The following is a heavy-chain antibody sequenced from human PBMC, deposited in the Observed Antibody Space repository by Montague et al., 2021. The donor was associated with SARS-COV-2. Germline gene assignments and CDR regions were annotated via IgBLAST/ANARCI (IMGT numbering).Heavy chain of an antibody. D-gene: IGHD4-23*01. CDR2: INHSGTT. V-gene: IGHV4-34*01. J-gene: IGHJ4*02. Sequence: SETLSLTCAVYGGSFSGYYWPWIRQSPGTGLEWIAEINHSGTTNXNFNPSLRSRVTISVDTSKSQFSLKLSSVTAADTGVYYCARWDPQTLTLIGLRGKSASHYWGQGTLVTVAS. CDR1: GGSFSGYY. CDR3: ARWDPQTLTLIGLRGKSASHY.